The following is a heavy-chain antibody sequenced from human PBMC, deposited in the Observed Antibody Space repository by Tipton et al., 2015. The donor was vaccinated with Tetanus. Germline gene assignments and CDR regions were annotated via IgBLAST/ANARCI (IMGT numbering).Heavy chain of an antibody. CDR3: ARHNRLSKWVVHWYFDV. D-gene: IGHD6-19*01. V-gene: IGHV4-39*01. Sequence: GLVKPPETLSLICNVSGDSIRSYAYYWAWIRQPPGRGLEWIASVFSTGSAHYNPSLKSRVIISADTSKNQFSLKLNSVTAGDAAIYYCARHNRLSKWVVHWYFDVWGRGTPVTVSS. CDR1: GDSIRSYAYY. CDR2: VFSTGSA. J-gene: IGHJ2*01.